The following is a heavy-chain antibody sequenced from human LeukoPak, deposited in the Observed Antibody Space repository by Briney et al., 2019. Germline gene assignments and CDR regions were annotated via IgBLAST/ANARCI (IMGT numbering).Heavy chain of an antibody. CDR2: IYYSGST. Sequence: SETLSLTCTVSGGSISSSSFYWGWIRQPPGRGLEWIGSIYYSGSTSYNPSLKSRVTISVDTSKNQFSLKLSSVTAADTAVYYCAKGAGPPWFDPWGQGTLVTVSS. CDR1: GGSISSSSFY. V-gene: IGHV4-39*07. J-gene: IGHJ5*02. CDR3: AKGAGPPWFDP. D-gene: IGHD6-19*01.